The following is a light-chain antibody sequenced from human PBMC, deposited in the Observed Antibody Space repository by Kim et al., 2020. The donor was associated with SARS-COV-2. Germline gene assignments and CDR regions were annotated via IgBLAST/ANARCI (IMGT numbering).Light chain of an antibody. V-gene: IGKV1-27*01. CDR3: QKYNSAPPT. CDR1: QGITKY. Sequence: ASVGDRVTITCRASQGITKYLAWYQQKPGKVPKLLIYAASTLQSGVPSRFSGSGSGTDFTLTISSLQPEDVATYYCQKYNSAPPTFGGGTKVEIK. J-gene: IGKJ4*01. CDR2: AAS.